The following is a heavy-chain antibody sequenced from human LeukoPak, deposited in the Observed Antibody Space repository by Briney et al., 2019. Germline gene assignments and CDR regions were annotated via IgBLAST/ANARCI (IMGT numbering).Heavy chain of an antibody. CDR1: GGSISSSSYY. D-gene: IGHD3-3*01. CDR2: IYYSGST. V-gene: IGHV4-39*07. CDR3: ARIYPGLEWLSRYFESLFDY. J-gene: IGHJ4*02. Sequence: SETLSLTCTVSGGSISSSSYYWGWIRQPPGKGLEWIGSIYYSGSTYYNPSLKSRVTISVDTSKNQFSLKLSSVTAADTAVYYCARIYPGLEWLSRYFESLFDYWGQGTLVTVSS.